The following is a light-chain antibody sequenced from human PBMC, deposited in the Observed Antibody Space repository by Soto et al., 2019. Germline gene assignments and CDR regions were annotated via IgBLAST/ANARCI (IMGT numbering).Light chain of an antibody. CDR1: QSVLFSSSNKNY. CDR2: WAS. J-gene: IGKJ5*01. V-gene: IGKV4-1*01. Sequence: DIVMTQSPDSLAVSLGERATINCKSSQSVLFSSSNKNYLAWYQQKPGQPPNLLIYWASTRESGVPDRFSGSGSGTDFTLTISSLQAEDVAVYYCQQYYSSPVTFGQGTRLEIK. CDR3: QQYYSSPVT.